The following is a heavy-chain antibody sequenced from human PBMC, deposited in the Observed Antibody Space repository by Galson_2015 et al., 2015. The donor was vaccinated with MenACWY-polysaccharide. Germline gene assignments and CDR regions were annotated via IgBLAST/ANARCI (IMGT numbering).Heavy chain of an antibody. J-gene: IGHJ4*02. D-gene: IGHD3-3*01. Sequence: SVKVSCKASGYTFTSYDINWVRQATGQGLEWMGWMNPNSGNTGYAQKFQGRVTMTRNTSISTAYMELSSLRSEDTAVYYCARNGIFGVVTQFDYWGQGTLVTVSS. CDR2: MNPNSGNT. CDR3: ARNGIFGVVTQFDY. CDR1: GYTFTSYD. V-gene: IGHV1-8*01.